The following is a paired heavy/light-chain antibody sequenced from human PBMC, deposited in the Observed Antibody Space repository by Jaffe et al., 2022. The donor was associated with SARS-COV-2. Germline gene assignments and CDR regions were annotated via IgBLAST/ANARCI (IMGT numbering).Light chain of an antibody. V-gene: IGKV1-9*01. CDR1: QGISNS. CDR2: TAS. Sequence: DIQLTQSPSFLSASVGDRVTITCRASQGISNSLAWYQQKPGKAPKLLIYTASTLQSGVPSRFSGSGSGTEFFLTISSLQPEDFATYYCQQRNSYPITFGQGTRLEMK. CDR3: QQRNSYPIT. J-gene: IGKJ5*01.
Heavy chain of an antibody. CDR3: ARLFGGVTIFDY. CDR1: GFSLGSYW. Sequence: EVQLVESGGGLVQPGGSLRLSCVASGFSLGSYWMSWVRQGPGKGLEWVASIRQDGSVTHYVDSVKGRITVARDNAKNSVFLLMSSLRAEDTAVYYCARLFGGVTIFDYWGQGTLVTVSS. CDR2: IRQDGSVT. D-gene: IGHD2-8*02. V-gene: IGHV3-7*01. J-gene: IGHJ4*02.